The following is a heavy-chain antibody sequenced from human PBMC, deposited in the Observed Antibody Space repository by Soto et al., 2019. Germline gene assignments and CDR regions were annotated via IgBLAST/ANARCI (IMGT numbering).Heavy chain of an antibody. V-gene: IGHV4-59*01. CDR2: FYDSGST. CDR3: ARVGSGGYSNNWFDP. CDR1: RGSISDYY. J-gene: IGHJ5*02. Sequence: SETLSLTCTVSRGSISDYYWGWIRQPPGKGLEWVGYFYDSGSTKYNPSLKSRVTISVDTSKNQISLEMKSVTVADTAVYYCARVGSGGYSNNWFDPWGQGTLVTVSS. D-gene: IGHD3-22*01.